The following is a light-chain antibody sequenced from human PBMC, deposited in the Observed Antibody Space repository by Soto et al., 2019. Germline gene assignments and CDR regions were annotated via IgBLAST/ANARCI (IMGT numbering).Light chain of an antibody. V-gene: IGKV3-20*01. CDR1: QSVSSSY. CDR2: GAS. CDR3: QQYGSSRGV. J-gene: IGKJ2*01. Sequence: EIVLTQSPGTLSLSPGERATLSCRASQSVSSSYLAWYQQKPGQAPRLLIYGASSRATGIPDRFSGSGSGTDFTLTISRLEPEDFAVYYCQQYGSSRGVFAQGTKLEIK.